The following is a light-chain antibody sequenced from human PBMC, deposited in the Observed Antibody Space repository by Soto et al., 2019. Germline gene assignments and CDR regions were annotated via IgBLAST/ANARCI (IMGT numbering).Light chain of an antibody. CDR3: QVWDSSSDHWV. J-gene: IGLJ3*02. Sequence: SYELTQPPSVSVAPGQTASITCGGNIIGSKSVHWYLQKSGQAPVLVVYDDSDRPSGIPEGISGSNSGNTATLTISRVEAGDEADYYCQVWDSSSDHWVFGGGTKVTVL. CDR1: IIGSKS. CDR2: DDS. V-gene: IGLV3-21*02.